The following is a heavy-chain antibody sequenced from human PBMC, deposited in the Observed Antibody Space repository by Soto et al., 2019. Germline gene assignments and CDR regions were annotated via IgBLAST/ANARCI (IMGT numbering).Heavy chain of an antibody. D-gene: IGHD2-2*01. J-gene: IGHJ4*02. CDR2: IVVGSGNT. Sequence: SVKVSFKASGFTFSNSAIQWMRQARGERLEWIGWIVVGSGNTNYAQKIQERVTIIRDMSTSTSYMELSSLTSEDTAVYYCVLCTTTSCYGKFDYWGQGTLVTVSS. CDR3: VLCTTTSCYGKFDY. CDR1: GFTFSNSA. V-gene: IGHV1-58*02.